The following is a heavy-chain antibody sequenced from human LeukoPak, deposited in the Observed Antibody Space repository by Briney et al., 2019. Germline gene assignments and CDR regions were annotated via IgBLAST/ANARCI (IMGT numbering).Heavy chain of an antibody. J-gene: IGHJ3*02. Sequence: GGSLRLSCAASGFTFSSYAMSWVRQAPGKGLEWVSAISGSGGSTYYADSVKGRFTISRDNSKNTLYLQMNSLRAEDTAVYYCAKDVTYYHDSSGYYEGKSAFDIWGQGTMVTVSS. D-gene: IGHD3-22*01. CDR1: GFTFSSYA. CDR2: ISGSGGST. CDR3: AKDVTYYHDSSGYYEGKSAFDI. V-gene: IGHV3-23*01.